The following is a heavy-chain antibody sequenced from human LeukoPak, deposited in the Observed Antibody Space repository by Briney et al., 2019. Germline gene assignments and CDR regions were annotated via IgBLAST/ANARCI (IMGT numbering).Heavy chain of an antibody. CDR1: GFTFSSYA. Sequence: GGSLRLSCAASGFTFSSYAMSWVRQAPGKGLEWVSAISGSGGSTYYADSVKGRFTISRDNSKNTLYLQMNSLRAEDTAVYYCAKVGVFWFGELLSYFDYWGQGTLVTVSS. D-gene: IGHD3-10*01. V-gene: IGHV3-23*01. J-gene: IGHJ4*02. CDR3: AKVGVFWFGELLSYFDY. CDR2: ISGSGGST.